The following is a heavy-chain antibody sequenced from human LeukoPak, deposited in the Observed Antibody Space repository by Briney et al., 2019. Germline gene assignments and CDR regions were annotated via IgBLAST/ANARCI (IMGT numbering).Heavy chain of an antibody. CDR3: ARPATGFSRGWFDS. D-gene: IGHD1-14*01. V-gene: IGHV4-39*01. CDR2: IYYSGST. J-gene: IGHJ5*01. Sequence: SETLSLTCTVSGGSISSSSYYWGWIRQPPGKGLEWIGSIYYSGSTYYNPSLKSRVTISVDTSKNQFSLKLSSVTAADTAVYYCARPATGFSRGWFDSWGQGTLVTVSS. CDR1: GGSISSSSYY.